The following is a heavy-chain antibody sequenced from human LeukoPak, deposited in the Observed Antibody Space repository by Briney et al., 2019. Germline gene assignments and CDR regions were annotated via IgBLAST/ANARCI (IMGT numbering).Heavy chain of an antibody. CDR1: GGSISSSY. D-gene: IGHD3-10*01. Sequence: SETLSLTCTVSGGSISSSYWSWIRQPPGKGLEWIGYIFYSGSANYNPSLKSRVTISIDTSKNQFSLKLSSVTAADTAVYYCVRGAGEIPNFDYWGQGTLVTVSS. CDR2: IFYSGSA. CDR3: VRGAGEIPNFDY. V-gene: IGHV4-59*01. J-gene: IGHJ4*02.